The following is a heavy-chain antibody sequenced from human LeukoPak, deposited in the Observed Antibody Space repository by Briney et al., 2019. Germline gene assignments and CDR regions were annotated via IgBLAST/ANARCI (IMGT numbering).Heavy chain of an antibody. CDR3: AKHLEWELDY. CDR2: ISYDGSNK. Sequence: PGGSLRLSCAASGFTFSSYGMHWVRQAPGKGLEWVAVISYDGSNKYYADSVKGRFTISRDNSKNTLYLQMNSLRAEDTAVYYCAKHLEWELDYWGQGTLVTVSS. D-gene: IGHD1-26*01. V-gene: IGHV3-30*18. CDR1: GFTFSSYG. J-gene: IGHJ4*02.